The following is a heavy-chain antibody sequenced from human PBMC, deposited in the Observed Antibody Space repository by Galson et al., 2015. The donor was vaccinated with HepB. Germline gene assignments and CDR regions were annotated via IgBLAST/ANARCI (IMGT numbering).Heavy chain of an antibody. V-gene: IGHV3-23*01. Sequence: SLRLSCAASGFTFNSYVMSWVRQAPGKGLEWVSGISGSGGTTYYADSVKGRFTISRDNSKNTLYLQMSSLRAGDTAIYYCAKSGSSWTEFDYWGQGTLVTVSS. CDR2: ISGSGGTT. J-gene: IGHJ4*02. CDR1: GFTFNSYV. CDR3: AKSGSSWTEFDY. D-gene: IGHD6-13*01.